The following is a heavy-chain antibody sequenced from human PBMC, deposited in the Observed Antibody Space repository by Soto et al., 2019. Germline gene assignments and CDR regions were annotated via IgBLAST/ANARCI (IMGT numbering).Heavy chain of an antibody. D-gene: IGHD6-19*01. CDR3: ATSRKGGWTCDH. CDR2: IHYTGGT. CDR1: GDSISSGAYY. V-gene: IGHV4-31*03. J-gene: IGHJ4*02. Sequence: QVQLQESGPGLVKPSQTLALTCTVSGDSISSGAYYWSWVRQFPGKGLEWKGYIHYTGGTFYTPSLKSRLSISVDTSKNQFSLNLNSVTAADTAVYFCATSRKGGWTCDHWGQGTQVTVSS.